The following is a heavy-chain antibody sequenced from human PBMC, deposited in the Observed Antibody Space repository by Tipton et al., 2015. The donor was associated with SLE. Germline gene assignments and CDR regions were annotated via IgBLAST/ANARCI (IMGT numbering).Heavy chain of an antibody. CDR2: ISACNGDT. Sequence: QLVQSGAEVRKPGASVDVSCKASGYTFTSYGISWVRQAPGQGLEWMGWISACNGDTNYAQNFQGRVTMTTDTSTSTVYMEVRSLTSDDTAVYYCARDHDYGDYWGQGTLVTVSS. V-gene: IGHV1-18*01. D-gene: IGHD3-16*01. J-gene: IGHJ4*02. CDR1: GYTFTSYG. CDR3: ARDHDYGDY.